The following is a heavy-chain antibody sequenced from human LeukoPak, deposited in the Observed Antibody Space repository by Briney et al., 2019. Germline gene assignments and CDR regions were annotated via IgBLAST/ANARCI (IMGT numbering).Heavy chain of an antibody. D-gene: IGHD3-9*01. V-gene: IGHV1-18*01. CDR1: GYTFTSYG. Sequence: ASGKVSCKASGYTFTSYGINWVRQPPGQGLGLMGWISAYNGNTNYAQKLQGRVTMTTDTSTSTAYMELRSLRSDDTAVYYCARDLYYDILTGYYILEVGFDPWGQGTLVTVSS. J-gene: IGHJ5*02. CDR2: ISAYNGNT. CDR3: ARDLYYDILTGYYILEVGFDP.